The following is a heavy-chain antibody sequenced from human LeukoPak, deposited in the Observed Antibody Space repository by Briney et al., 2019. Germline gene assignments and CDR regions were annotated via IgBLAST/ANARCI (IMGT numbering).Heavy chain of an antibody. CDR3: ARGVDTEALDY. CDR2: IHYSGST. D-gene: IGHD5-18*01. J-gene: IGHJ4*02. CDR1: GGSISSYY. V-gene: IGHV4-59*01. Sequence: MPSETLSLTCTVSGGSISSYYWSWIRQPPGKGLEWMGYIHYSGSTSYNPSLKSRVTISVDTSKNQFSLKLRSVTAADTAVYYCARGVDTEALDYWGQGTLVTVSS.